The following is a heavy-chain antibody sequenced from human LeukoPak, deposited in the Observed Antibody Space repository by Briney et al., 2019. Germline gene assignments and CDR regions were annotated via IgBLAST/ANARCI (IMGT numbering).Heavy chain of an antibody. D-gene: IGHD3-22*01. V-gene: IGHV1-24*01. J-gene: IGHJ4*02. CDR3: ARDPAPYSDLHKLDY. Sequence: ASVTVSCKVSGYTLTELSMHWVRQAPGKGLEWMGGFDPEDGETTYAQKFQGRVIMTEDTSTDTAYMELSSLRSEDTAVYYCARDPAPYSDLHKLDYWGQGTLVTVSS. CDR2: FDPEDGET. CDR1: GYTLTELS.